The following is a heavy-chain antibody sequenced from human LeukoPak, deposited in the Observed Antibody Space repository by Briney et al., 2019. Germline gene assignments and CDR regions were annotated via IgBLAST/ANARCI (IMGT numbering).Heavy chain of an antibody. CDR1: GFTFSNYW. D-gene: IGHD1-26*01. J-gene: IGHJ4*02. CDR3: TRGHHSGSYFPLDY. V-gene: IGHV3-74*01. Sequence: GGSLRLSCAASGFTFSNYWMLWVRQAPGKGLVWVSRINTDGSSTTYADSVKGRITISRDNAKNTLYLQMNSLRADDTAVYYCTRGHHSGSYFPLDYWGQGTLVTVSS. CDR2: INTDGSST.